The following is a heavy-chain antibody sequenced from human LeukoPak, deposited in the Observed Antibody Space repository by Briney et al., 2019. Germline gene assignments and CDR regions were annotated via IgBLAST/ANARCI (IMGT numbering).Heavy chain of an antibody. CDR1: GFTFSSYA. D-gene: IGHD6-13*01. Sequence: PGGSLRLSCAASGFTFSSYAMHWVRQAPGKGLEWVAVISYDGSNKYYADSVKGRSTISRDDSKNTLYLQMNSLRAEDTAVYYCARDSQAVAAAEFDYRGQGTLVTVSS. V-gene: IGHV3-30*04. CDR2: ISYDGSNK. J-gene: IGHJ4*02. CDR3: ARDSQAVAAAEFDY.